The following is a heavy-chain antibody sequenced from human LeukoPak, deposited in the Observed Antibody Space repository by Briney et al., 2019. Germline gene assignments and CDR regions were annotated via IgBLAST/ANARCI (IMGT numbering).Heavy chain of an antibody. D-gene: IGHD3-10*02. V-gene: IGHV3-30*14. CDR2: ISYDGSNE. J-gene: IGHJ3*02. CDR1: GFTFSRYT. CDR3: ASGALFGELLGAFDI. Sequence: PGGSLRLSCAASGFTFSRYTMHWVRQAPGKGLEGVAVISYDGSNEYYADSVKGRFTISRDNSKNTLYFQMNSLRAEDSAVYYCASGALFGELLGAFDIWGQGTMVTVSS.